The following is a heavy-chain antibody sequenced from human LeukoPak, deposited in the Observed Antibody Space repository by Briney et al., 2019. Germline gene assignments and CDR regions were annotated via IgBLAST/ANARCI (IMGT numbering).Heavy chain of an antibody. CDR2: IKEYGSEK. Sequence: QPGGALRLSCAASEFTFSSYWMSGVREAPGKGLEWVTNIKEYGSEKYYVVSVRGLFAISRDNAKNTLYPQMNSLRLEDTAVYYCARDKDFWSGYLLADWGQGTVVTVSS. D-gene: IGHD3-3*01. J-gene: IGHJ4*02. V-gene: IGHV3-7*01. CDR1: EFTFSSYW. CDR3: ARDKDFWSGYLLAD.